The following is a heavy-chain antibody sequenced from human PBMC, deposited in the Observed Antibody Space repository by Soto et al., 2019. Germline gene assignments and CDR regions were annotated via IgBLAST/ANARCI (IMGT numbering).Heavy chain of an antibody. CDR3: ARDLGAKVYY. V-gene: IGHV1-18*01. J-gene: IGHJ4*02. CDR2: VSGYNGNT. Sequence: QLVQSGAEVKKPAASVKVSCKASGYTFTSHGISWVRQAPGQGLEWMGWVSGYNGNTNYAQKFQGRVTMTTDTSTTTAYMELRSLTSDDAAVYYCARDLGAKVYYWGQGTLVTVSS. CDR1: GYTFTSHG. D-gene: IGHD3-16*01.